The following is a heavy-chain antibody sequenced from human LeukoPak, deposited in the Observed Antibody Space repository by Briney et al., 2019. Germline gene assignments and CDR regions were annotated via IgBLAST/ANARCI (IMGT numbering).Heavy chain of an antibody. CDR2: IVGSSSI. J-gene: IGHJ4*02. CDR1: GFIFSNFA. Sequence: PGGSLRLSRAASGFIFSNFAMPWVRQAPGKGREWVSSIVGSSSIYYADSLKGRFTISRDNAKNSMYLQMNSLRAEDTAVYYCARIGAGSSRDYWGQGTLVTVSS. CDR3: ARIGAGSSRDY. V-gene: IGHV3-21*01. D-gene: IGHD6-13*01.